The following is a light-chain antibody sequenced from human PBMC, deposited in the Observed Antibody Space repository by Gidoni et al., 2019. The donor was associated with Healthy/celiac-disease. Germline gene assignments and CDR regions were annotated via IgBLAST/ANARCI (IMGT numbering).Light chain of an antibody. CDR2: KDS. V-gene: IGLV3-25*03. CDR3: QSADSSGPSWV. J-gene: IGLJ3*02. Sequence: SYELTQPPPVSVSPGQTARITCSGDALPKQYAYWYQQKPGQAPVLVIYKDSERPSGIPERFSGSSSGTTVTLTISGVQAEDEADYYCQSADSSGPSWVFGGGTKLTVL. CDR1: ALPKQY.